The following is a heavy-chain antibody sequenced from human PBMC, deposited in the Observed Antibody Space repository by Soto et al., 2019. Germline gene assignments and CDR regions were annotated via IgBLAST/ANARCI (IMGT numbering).Heavy chain of an antibody. D-gene: IGHD6-13*01. J-gene: IGHJ6*02. CDR2: INPSGGST. CDR3: ARDQQPIISYYYGMDV. Sequence: GSVKVSCKASGYTFTSYYMHWVRQAPGQGLEWMGIINPSGGSTSYAQKFQGRVTMTRDTSTSTVYMELSSLRSEDTAVYYCARDQQPIISYYYGMDVWGQGPTVTVSS. CDR1: GYTFTSYY. V-gene: IGHV1-46*01.